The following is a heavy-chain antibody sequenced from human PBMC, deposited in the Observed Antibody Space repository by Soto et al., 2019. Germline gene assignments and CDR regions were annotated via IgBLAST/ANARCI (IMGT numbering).Heavy chain of an antibody. Sequence: QVQLQESGPGLVKPSETLSLTCTVSGGSISSYYWSCIRQPPRKGLELIGYIYYSGSTNYNPSLKSRVTISVDTSKNQLSLKLSSVTAADTAVYYCAREYVGDPENDYGDYGYYYFDYWGQGTLVTVSS. D-gene: IGHD4-17*01. CDR3: AREYVGDPENDYGDYGYYYFDY. CDR2: IYYSGST. V-gene: IGHV4-59*01. J-gene: IGHJ4*02. CDR1: GGSISSYY.